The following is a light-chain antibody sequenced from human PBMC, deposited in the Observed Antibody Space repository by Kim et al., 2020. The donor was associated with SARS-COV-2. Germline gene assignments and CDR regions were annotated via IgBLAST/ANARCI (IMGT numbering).Light chain of an antibody. CDR2: DAS. CDR1: QPITTF. Sequence: SAAVGDRVTITCQASQPITTFLNWYQEKQGKAPKLLIYDASNLETGVPSRFSGRGSGTQFTFTITSLQPEDIAIYYCQQHDTLPYSFGQGTKLEI. CDR3: QQHDTLPYS. J-gene: IGKJ2*03. V-gene: IGKV1-33*01.